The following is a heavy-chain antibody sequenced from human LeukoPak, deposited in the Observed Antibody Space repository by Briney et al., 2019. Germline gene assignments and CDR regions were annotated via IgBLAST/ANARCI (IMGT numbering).Heavy chain of an antibody. CDR2: INPSGGST. CDR1: GYTFTSYY. J-gene: IGHJ4*02. D-gene: IGHD1-26*01. CDR3: ARDGWSGATTSYYFAY. Sequence: ASVKVSCKASGYTFTSYYMHWVRQAPGQGLEWMGIINPSGGSTSYAQKFQGRVTMTRDTSTSTVYMELSSLRSEDTAVYYCARDGWSGATTSYYFAYWGQWTLVTVSS. V-gene: IGHV1-46*01.